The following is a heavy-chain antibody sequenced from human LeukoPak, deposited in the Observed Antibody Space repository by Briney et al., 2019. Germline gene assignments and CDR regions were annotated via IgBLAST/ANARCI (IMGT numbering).Heavy chain of an antibody. CDR1: GFTFSDYY. V-gene: IGHV3-11*06. D-gene: IGHD3-22*01. J-gene: IGHJ4*02. Sequence: GGSLRLSCAASGFTFSDYYMSWIRQAPGKGLEWVSYISSSSSYIYYADSVKGRFTISRDNAKNSLYLQMNSLRAEDTAVYYCARDYYDSSGYYPDYFDYWGQGTLVTVSS. CDR2: ISSSSSYI. CDR3: ARDYYDSSGYYPDYFDY.